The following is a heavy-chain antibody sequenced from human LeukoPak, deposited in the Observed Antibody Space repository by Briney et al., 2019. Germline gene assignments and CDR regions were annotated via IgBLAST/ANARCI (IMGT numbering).Heavy chain of an antibody. CDR2: IYYSGST. J-gene: IGHJ6*02. Sequence: SETLSLTCTVSGGSISNYHWSWIRQPPGKGLEWIGYIYYSGSTNYNPSLKSRVTISVDTSKTQFSLKLSSVTAVDTAVYYCARAQLNLLVDFGMDVWGQGTTVTVSS. CDR3: ARAQLNLLVDFGMDV. D-gene: IGHD1-1*01. V-gene: IGHV4-59*01. CDR1: GGSISNYH.